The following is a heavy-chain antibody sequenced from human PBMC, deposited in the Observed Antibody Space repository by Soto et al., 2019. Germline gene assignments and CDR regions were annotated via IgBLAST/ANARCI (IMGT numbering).Heavy chain of an antibody. CDR1: GLSFPSYW. J-gene: IGHJ4*02. V-gene: IGHV3-74*03. CDR2: INTDGSVA. Sequence: VGSPRLSCALSGLSFPSYWLYPFRQAPGKGLVWVSRINTDGSVAMYVDSVKGRFTISRDNAKNSLYLQRDSLRDEDMSVYYCSRDARLLVYLGPGTLVTVPA. CDR3: SRDARLLVY.